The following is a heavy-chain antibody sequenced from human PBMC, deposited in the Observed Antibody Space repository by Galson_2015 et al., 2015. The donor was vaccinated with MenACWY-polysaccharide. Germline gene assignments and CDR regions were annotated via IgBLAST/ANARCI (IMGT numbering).Heavy chain of an antibody. CDR2: MNPNSGNT. J-gene: IGHJ5*02. Sequence: SVKVSCKASGYSFSSYDINWVRQTTGQGLEWMGWMNPNSGNTGYAQKFQGRVTMTRNTSISIAYMELSSLRSEDTAVYYCARGGKYYYDSSGYLNWLDPWGQGTLVLVSS. CDR1: GYSFSSYD. CDR3: ARGGKYYYDSSGYLNWLDP. V-gene: IGHV1-8*01. D-gene: IGHD3-22*01.